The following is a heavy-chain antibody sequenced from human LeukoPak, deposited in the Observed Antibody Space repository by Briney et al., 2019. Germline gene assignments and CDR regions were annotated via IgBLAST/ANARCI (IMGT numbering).Heavy chain of an antibody. CDR1: GGSISSGSYY. Sequence: PSQTLSLTCTVSGGSISSGSYYWSWIRQPAGKGLEWIGRIYTSGSTNYNPSLKSRVTISVDTSKNQFSLKLSSVTAADTAVYYCARGTPKVYYYYYMDVWGKGTTVNGSS. CDR2: IYTSGST. V-gene: IGHV4-61*02. D-gene: IGHD2-15*01. CDR3: ARGTPKVYYYYYMDV. J-gene: IGHJ6*03.